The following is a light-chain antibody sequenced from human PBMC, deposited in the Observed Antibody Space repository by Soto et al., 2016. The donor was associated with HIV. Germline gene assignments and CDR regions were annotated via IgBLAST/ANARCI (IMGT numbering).Light chain of an antibody. Sequence: SYELTQPPSVSVSPGQTASITCSGDKLGDKYVSWYQHKSGQSPVVVIYQDTKRPSGIPERFSGSNSGTTATLTIGGTQALDEADYYCQAWDSSTYVFGTGTKVTVL. V-gene: IGLV3-1*01. CDR3: QAWDSSTYV. CDR1: KLGDKY. CDR2: QDT. J-gene: IGLJ1*01.